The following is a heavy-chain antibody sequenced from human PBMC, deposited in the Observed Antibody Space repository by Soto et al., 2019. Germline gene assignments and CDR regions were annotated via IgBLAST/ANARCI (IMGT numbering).Heavy chain of an antibody. CDR3: ARPIQNPLLYCSGGSCYSGHYYYYYYMDV. V-gene: IGHV1-8*01. Sequence: ASVKVSCKASGYTFTSYDINWVRQATGQGLEWMGWMNPNSGNTGYAQKFQGRVTMTRNTSISTAYMELSSLRSEDTAVYYCARPIQNPLLYCSGGSCYSGHYYYYYYMDVWGKGTTVTVSS. D-gene: IGHD2-15*01. CDR1: GYTFTSYD. CDR2: MNPNSGNT. J-gene: IGHJ6*03.